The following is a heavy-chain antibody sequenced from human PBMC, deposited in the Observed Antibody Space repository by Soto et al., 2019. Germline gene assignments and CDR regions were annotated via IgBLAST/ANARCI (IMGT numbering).Heavy chain of an antibody. V-gene: IGHV3-30*18. D-gene: IGHD1-26*01. CDR2: ISYDGSNT. CDR1: GFTFSSYG. Sequence: QVQLVESGGGVVQPGRSLRLSCAASGFTFSSYGMHWVRQAPGKGLEWVAIISYDGSNTYYADSVKGRFTISRDNSKNTLYLQMNSLRAEDTSVYYCAKEGGLSGSYYISSSYYFDYWGQGTPVTVSS. J-gene: IGHJ4*02. CDR3: AKEGGLSGSYYISSSYYFDY.